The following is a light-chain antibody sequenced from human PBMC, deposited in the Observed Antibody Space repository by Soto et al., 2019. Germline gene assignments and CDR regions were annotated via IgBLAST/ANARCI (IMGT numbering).Light chain of an antibody. J-gene: IGKJ1*01. CDR3: QQANSFPPWT. CDR2: AAS. CDR1: QDISSW. V-gene: IGKV1-12*01. Sequence: DIQMTQSPSSVSASVGDRVTITCRASQDISSWLAWYQQKPGKAPKLPIYAASSLQSGVPLRFSGSGSGTDFTLTISSLQPEDFATYYCQQANSFPPWTFGQGTKVDIK.